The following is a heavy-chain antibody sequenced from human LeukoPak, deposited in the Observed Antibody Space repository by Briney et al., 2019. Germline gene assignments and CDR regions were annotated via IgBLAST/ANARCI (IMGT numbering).Heavy chain of an antibody. CDR1: GSIFTNYW. V-gene: IGHV5-51*01. J-gene: IGHJ4*02. Sequence: SLQISCMCSGSIFTNYWIGWVRPLPGKGLEWMGIIYPGDSDTRYTPSFQGQVTISADKSISTPYLQWSSLKASDTAVYYCARRVDSYWFVDYWGQGALVTVSS. D-gene: IGHD2-8*02. CDR3: ARRVDSYWFVDY. CDR2: IYPGDSDT.